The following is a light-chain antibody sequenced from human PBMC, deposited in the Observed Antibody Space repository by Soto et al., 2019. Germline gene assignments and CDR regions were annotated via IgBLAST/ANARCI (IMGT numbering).Light chain of an antibody. J-gene: IGKJ1*01. CDR2: GAS. CDR3: QQYCSSPPT. CDR1: QSVSSSY. V-gene: IGKV3-20*01. Sequence: EIVLTQSPGTLSLSPGERATLSCRASQSVSSSYLAWYQQKPGQAPRLLIYGASSRATGIPDRFSGSGSGTDFTLTISRLEPEDFAVYYCQQYCSSPPTFGRGTKVEIK.